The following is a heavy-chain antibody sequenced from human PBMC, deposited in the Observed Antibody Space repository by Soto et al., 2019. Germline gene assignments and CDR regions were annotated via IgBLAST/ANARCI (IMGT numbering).Heavy chain of an antibody. Sequence: QVQLQESGPGLVKPSQTLSLTCTVSGGSISSGGYYWSWIRQHPGKGLEWIGYIYYSGSTYYNPSLKSRVTISVATSKNQFSLKLSSVTAADTAVYYCARAYYDFWSGYRRPTYNWFDPWGQGTLVTVSS. D-gene: IGHD3-3*01. CDR1: GGSISSGGYY. CDR3: ARAYYDFWSGYRRPTYNWFDP. V-gene: IGHV4-31*03. CDR2: IYYSGST. J-gene: IGHJ5*02.